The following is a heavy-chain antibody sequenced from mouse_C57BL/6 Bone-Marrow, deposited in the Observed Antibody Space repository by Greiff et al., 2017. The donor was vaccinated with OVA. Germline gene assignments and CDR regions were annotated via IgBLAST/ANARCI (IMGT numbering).Heavy chain of an antibody. Sequence: VKLMESGPGLVQPSQSLSITCTVSGFSLTSYGVHWVRQSPGKGLEWLGVIWSGGSTDYNAAFISRLSISKDNSKSQVFFKMNSLQADDTAIYYCASDYYGSSSYAMDYWGQGTSVTVSS. J-gene: IGHJ4*01. CDR2: IWSGGST. CDR3: ASDYYGSSSYAMDY. CDR1: GFSLTSYG. V-gene: IGHV2-2*01. D-gene: IGHD1-1*01.